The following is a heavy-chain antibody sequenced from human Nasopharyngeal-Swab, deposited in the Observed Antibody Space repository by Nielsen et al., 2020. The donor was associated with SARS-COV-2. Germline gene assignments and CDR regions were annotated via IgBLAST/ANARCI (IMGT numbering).Heavy chain of an antibody. V-gene: IGHV4-34*01. D-gene: IGHD4-17*01. Sequence: GSLRLSCAVYGGSFSGYYWSWIRQPPGKGLEWIGEINHSGSTNYNPSLKSRVTISVDTSKNQFSLKPSSVTAADTAVYYCARGHDYGDYATYDYWGQGTLVTVSS. CDR2: INHSGST. J-gene: IGHJ4*02. CDR1: GGSFSGYY. CDR3: ARGHDYGDYATYDY.